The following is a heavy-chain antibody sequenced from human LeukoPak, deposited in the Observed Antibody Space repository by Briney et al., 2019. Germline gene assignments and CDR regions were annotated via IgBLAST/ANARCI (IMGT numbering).Heavy chain of an antibody. D-gene: IGHD2-2*01. J-gene: IGHJ6*03. V-gene: IGHV4-34*01. CDR2: INHSGST. CDR3: ARLMGWVCSSTSCYYYYYMDV. CDR1: GGSFSGYY. Sequence: PSETLSLTCAVYGGSFSGYYWSWIRQPPGKGLEWIGEINHSGSTNYNPSLKSRVTISVDTSKNQFSLKLSSVTAADTAVHYCARLMGWVCSSTSCYYYYYMDVWGKGTTVTISS.